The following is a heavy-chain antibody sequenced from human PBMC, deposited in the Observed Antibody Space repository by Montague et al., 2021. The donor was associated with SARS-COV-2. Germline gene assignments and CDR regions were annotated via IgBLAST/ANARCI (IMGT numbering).Heavy chain of an antibody. CDR1: GGSFSGYY. V-gene: IGHV4-34*01. D-gene: IGHD6-13*01. CDR2: INHSGST. J-gene: IGHJ5*02. CDR3: ARGGYSSSWHGTHNWFDP. Sequence: SETLSLTSALYGGSFSGYYWSWIRQPPGKGLEWIGEINHSGSTNYNPSLKSRDTISVDTSKNQFSLKLSSVTAADTAVYYCARGGYSSSWHGTHNWFDPWGQGTLVTVSS.